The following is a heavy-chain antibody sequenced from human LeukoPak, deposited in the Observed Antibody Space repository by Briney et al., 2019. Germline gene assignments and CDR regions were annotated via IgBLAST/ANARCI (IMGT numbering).Heavy chain of an antibody. CDR2: ISYDGSNK. CDR1: GFTFSSYA. V-gene: IGHV3-30*04. Sequence: GGSLRLSCAASGFTFSSYAMHWVRQAPGKGLEWVAVISYDGSNKYYADSVKGRFTISRDNSKNTLYLQMNSLRAEDTAVYYCAKDLGYWGQGTLVTVSS. J-gene: IGHJ4*02. CDR3: AKDLGY.